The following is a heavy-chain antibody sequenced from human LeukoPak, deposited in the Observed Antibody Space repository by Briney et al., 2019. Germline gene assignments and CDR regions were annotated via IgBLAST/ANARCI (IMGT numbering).Heavy chain of an antibody. Sequence: GGSLRLSCAASGFTFNNYGLSWVRQAPGKGLEWVSAISGSGGNTYYADSVKGRFTISRDNSKNTLYLQMNSLRAEDTAVYYCAKVPQTTTVTHFDYWGQGTLVTVSS. V-gene: IGHV3-23*01. J-gene: IGHJ4*02. CDR2: ISGSGGNT. D-gene: IGHD4-11*01. CDR3: AKVPQTTTVTHFDY. CDR1: GFTFNNYG.